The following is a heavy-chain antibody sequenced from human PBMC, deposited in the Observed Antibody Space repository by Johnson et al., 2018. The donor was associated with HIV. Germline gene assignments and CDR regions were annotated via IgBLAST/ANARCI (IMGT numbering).Heavy chain of an antibody. Sequence: MLLVESRRGVVRPGGSLRLSCAASGFTFGDYGMSWVRQVPGKGLVWVSDINWNGGSTGYADSVKGRFTISRDNAKKSLYLQMNSLRAEDTALYYCARVVVVVATVRVGAFDIWGQGTMVTVSS. J-gene: IGHJ3*02. CDR3: ARVVVVVATVRVGAFDI. D-gene: IGHD2-15*01. CDR2: INWNGGST. CDR1: GFTFGDYG. V-gene: IGHV3-20*04.